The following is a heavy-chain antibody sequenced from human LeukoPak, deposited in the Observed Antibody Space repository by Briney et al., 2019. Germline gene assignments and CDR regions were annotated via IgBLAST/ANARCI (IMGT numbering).Heavy chain of an antibody. J-gene: IGHJ3*02. V-gene: IGHV3-23*01. CDR2: ISGSGGST. D-gene: IGHD5-24*01. CDR3: AKGGGGEEMATIRPYDAFDI. CDR1: GGSISSSSYY. Sequence: ETLSLTCTVSGGSISSSSYYWDWIRQPPGKGLEWVSAISGSGGSTYYADSVKGRFTISRDNSKNTLYLQMNSLRAEDTAVYYCAKGGGGEEMATIRPYDAFDIWGQGTMVTVSS.